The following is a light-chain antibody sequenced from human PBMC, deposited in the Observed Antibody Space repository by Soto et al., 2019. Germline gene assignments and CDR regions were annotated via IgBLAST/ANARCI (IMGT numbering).Light chain of an antibody. CDR2: LNSDGSH. Sequence: QLVLTQSPSASASLGASVKLTCTLSSGHSNYAIAWHQQQSEKGPRYLMKLNSDGSHSKGDGIPDRFSGSSSGAERYLTIASLQDEDEADYYCQTWGSGIVVFGGGTKVTVL. CDR3: QTWGSGIVV. V-gene: IGLV4-69*01. CDR1: SGHSNYA. J-gene: IGLJ2*01.